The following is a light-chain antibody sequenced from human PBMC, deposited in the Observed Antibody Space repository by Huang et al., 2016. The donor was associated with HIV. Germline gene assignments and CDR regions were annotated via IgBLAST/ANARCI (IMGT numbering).Light chain of an antibody. CDR2: GAS. Sequence: EIVLTQSPGTLALSPGERATLSCRASHSVSGRYLAWYQQKPGQAPRLLIYGASTRATGIPDIFSGSGSGTDFTLTISRLEPEDCAVYYCQQYGSSPYTFGQGTKLEI. CDR3: QQYGSSPYT. V-gene: IGKV3-20*01. J-gene: IGKJ2*01. CDR1: HSVSGRY.